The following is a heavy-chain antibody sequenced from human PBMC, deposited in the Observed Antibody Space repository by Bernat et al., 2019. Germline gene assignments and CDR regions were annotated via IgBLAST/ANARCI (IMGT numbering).Heavy chain of an antibody. CDR1: GFTFSSYG. V-gene: IGHV3-30*18. J-gene: IGHJ2*01. Sequence: QVQLVESGGGVVQPGRSLRLSCAASGFTFSSYGMHWVRHAPGKGLGWVAVISYDGSNKYYADSVKGRFTISRDNSKNTLYLQMNSLRAEDTAVYYCAKDFREYSRGPGYFDLWGRGTLVTVSS. CDR2: ISYDGSNK. D-gene: IGHD6-6*01. CDR3: AKDFREYSRGPGYFDL.